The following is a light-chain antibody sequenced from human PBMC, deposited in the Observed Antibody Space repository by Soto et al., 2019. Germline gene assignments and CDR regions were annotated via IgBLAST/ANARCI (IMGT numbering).Light chain of an antibody. CDR3: SSYSSSSTWV. CDR2: EVS. J-gene: IGLJ3*02. Sequence: QSVLTQPASVSGSPGQSITISCTGTSSDVGGYNYVSWYQQHPGKAPKLMIYEVSNRPSGVSNRFSGSKSGNTASLTISGLQAEVEADYYFSSYSSSSTWVFGGGTKLTVL. V-gene: IGLV2-14*01. CDR1: SSDVGGYNY.